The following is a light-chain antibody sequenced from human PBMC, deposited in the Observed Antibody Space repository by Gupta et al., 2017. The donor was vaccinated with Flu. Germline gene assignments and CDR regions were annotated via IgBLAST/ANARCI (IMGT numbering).Light chain of an antibody. CDR1: SSHVGIND. J-gene: IGLJ3*02. V-gene: IGLV1-44*01. CDR3: AVWDDRMKGL. CDR2: DNT. Sequence: QSALTQPPSVSATPGQRATISCSGSSSHVGINDVFWYQQLPGAAPKLLIFDNTQRPAGVPDRFSGSKSGASATLDISGRQQEDEADYYCAVWDDRMKGLFGGGTKLTVL.